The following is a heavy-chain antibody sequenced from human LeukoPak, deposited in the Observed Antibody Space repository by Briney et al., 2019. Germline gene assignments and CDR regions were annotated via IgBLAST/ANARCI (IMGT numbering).Heavy chain of an antibody. CDR3: AQGQRPGAY. Sequence: PGGSLRLSCAASGFTFSNYAMTWVRQAPGKGLEWVSAISTSGDHTYYADSVKGRFTISRDNSKNTLYLQMNSLRAEDTAVYFCAQGQRPGAYWGQGALVTVSS. CDR2: ISTSGDHT. CDR1: GFTFSNYA. D-gene: IGHD3-10*01. V-gene: IGHV3-23*01. J-gene: IGHJ4*02.